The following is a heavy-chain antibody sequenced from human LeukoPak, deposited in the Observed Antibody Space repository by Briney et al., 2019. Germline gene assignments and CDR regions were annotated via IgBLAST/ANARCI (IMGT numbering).Heavy chain of an antibody. Sequence: SETLSFTCAVYGGSFRGFSRSWIRPTPRKGLEWIGEMNHSGSTYYNPSLKSRVAISVDTSKNQFSLKLSSVTAADTAVYYCARTANYYYYYLDVWGKGTTVTISS. V-gene: IGHV4-34*01. CDR3: ARTANYYYYYLDV. J-gene: IGHJ6*03. CDR1: GGSFRGFS. CDR2: MNHSGST.